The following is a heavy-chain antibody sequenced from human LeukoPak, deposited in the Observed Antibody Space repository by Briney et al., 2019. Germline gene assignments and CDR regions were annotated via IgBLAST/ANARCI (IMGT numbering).Heavy chain of an antibody. CDR3: ARVYYDSSGYWWFDP. CDR1: GDSVSGNRAA. CDR2: TYYRPRWYT. J-gene: IGHJ5*01. V-gene: IGHV6-1*01. Sequence: SQTLSLTCAISGDSVSGNRAAWSWIRQSPSRGLEWLGRTYYRPRWYTDYHLSVKSRIAIKPDTSKNQFSLELKSVTPEDTAVYYCARVYYDSSGYWWFDPWGQGTLVTVSS. D-gene: IGHD3-22*01.